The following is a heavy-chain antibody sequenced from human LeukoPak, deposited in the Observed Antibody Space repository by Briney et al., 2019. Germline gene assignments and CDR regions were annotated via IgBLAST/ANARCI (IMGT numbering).Heavy chain of an antibody. CDR3: AKYGVDCSSTSCYPLYYMDV. J-gene: IGHJ6*03. CDR2: ISGGGGVT. V-gene: IGHV3-23*01. CDR1: GFTFDSYA. D-gene: IGHD2-2*01. Sequence: GGSLSLSCAASGFTFDSYAMSWVRQAPGKGLGWVSSISGGGGVTNYADSVKGRFAISRDNSKYTLFLQMNSLGAEDTAVYYCAKYGVDCSSTSCYPLYYMDVWGKATTVTVSS.